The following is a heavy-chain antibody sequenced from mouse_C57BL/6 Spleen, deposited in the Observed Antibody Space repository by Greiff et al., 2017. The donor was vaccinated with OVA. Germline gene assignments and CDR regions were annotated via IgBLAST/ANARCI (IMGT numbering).Heavy chain of an antibody. CDR2: IYPRSGNT. J-gene: IGHJ2*01. D-gene: IGHD1-1*01. CDR3: ARASITTVVASFDY. Sequence: QVQLKQSGAELARPGASVKLSCKASGYTFTSYGISWVKQRTGQGLEWIGEIYPRSGNTYYNEKFKGKATLTADKSSSTAYMELRSLTSEDSAVYFCARASITTVVASFDYWGQGTTLTVSS. CDR1: GYTFTSYG. V-gene: IGHV1-81*01.